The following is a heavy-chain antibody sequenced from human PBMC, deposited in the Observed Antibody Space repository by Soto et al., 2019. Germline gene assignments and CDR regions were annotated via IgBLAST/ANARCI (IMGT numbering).Heavy chain of an antibody. Sequence: SETLFLTCTVSGGSISSGGYYWSWIRQHPGKGLEWIGYIYYSVSTYYNPSLKIRVTISVDTSKNQFSLKLSSVTAADTAVYYCARDGARYCSGGSCYDAFDIWGQGTMVTVSS. CDR3: ARDGARYCSGGSCYDAFDI. CDR2: IYYSVST. J-gene: IGHJ3*02. V-gene: IGHV4-31*03. CDR1: GGSISSGGYY. D-gene: IGHD2-15*01.